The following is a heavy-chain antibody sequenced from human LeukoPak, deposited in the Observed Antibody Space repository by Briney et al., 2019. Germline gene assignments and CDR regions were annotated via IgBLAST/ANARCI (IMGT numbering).Heavy chain of an antibody. CDR3: ARGTIFDNYGMDV. CDR2: IPNDGSNE. D-gene: IGHD3-3*01. Sequence: PGGSLRLSCAASGFSFSSYGMHWVRQAPGKGLEWVSLIPNDGSNEYYADSVKGRFAISRDKSKVTVYLQMNSLRAEDTAVYFCARGTIFDNYGMDVWGQGTTVTVSS. J-gene: IGHJ6*02. CDR1: GFSFSSYG. V-gene: IGHV3-30*03.